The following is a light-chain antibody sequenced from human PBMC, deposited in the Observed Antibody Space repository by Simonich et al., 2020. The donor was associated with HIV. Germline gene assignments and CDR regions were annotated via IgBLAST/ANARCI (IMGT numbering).Light chain of an antibody. CDR2: GAS. Sequence: EIVMTQSPATLSVSPGERATLSCRASQSVSSNLAWYQQKPGQAPRLLIYGASTRATSIPARFSGSGSGTDFTLTISSLQPEDFAVYYCQQDYNLPMYTFGQGTKLEIK. J-gene: IGKJ2*01. V-gene: IGKV3D-15*01. CDR1: QSVSSN. CDR3: QQDYNLPMYT.